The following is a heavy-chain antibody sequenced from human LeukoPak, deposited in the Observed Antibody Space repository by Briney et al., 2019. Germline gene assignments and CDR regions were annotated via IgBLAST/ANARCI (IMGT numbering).Heavy chain of an antibody. Sequence: SETLSLTCTVSGGSISSSSCYWGWIRQPPGKGLEWIGSIYYSGSTYYNPSLKSRVTISVDTSKNQFSLKLSSVTAADTAVYYCARPGLEQQLTHAFDIWGQGTMVTVSS. CDR2: IYYSGST. D-gene: IGHD6-13*01. CDR1: GGSISSSSCY. CDR3: ARPGLEQQLTHAFDI. V-gene: IGHV4-39*07. J-gene: IGHJ3*02.